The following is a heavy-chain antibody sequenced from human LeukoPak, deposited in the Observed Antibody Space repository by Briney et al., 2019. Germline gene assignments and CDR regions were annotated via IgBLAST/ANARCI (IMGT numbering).Heavy chain of an antibody. CDR2: VSHAGDSK. CDR3: SRGMYSSSWDPSDV. V-gene: IGHV3-30-3*01. CDR1: GFTFSPYP. D-gene: IGHD6-13*01. Sequence: GGSLRLSCVASGFTFSPYPMHWVRQAPGKGLEWVAVVSHAGDSKYYADSVKGRFTISRDNSKNTLYLQMNGLPVEDTAIYYCSRGMYSSSWDPSDVWGQGTTVVVSS. J-gene: IGHJ6*02.